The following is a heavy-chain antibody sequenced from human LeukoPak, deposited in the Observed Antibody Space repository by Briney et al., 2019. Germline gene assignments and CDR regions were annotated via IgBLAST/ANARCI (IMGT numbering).Heavy chain of an antibody. D-gene: IGHD2-21*01. CDR3: ATASTYCGGDCYYFDY. CDR2: IYHSGST. CDR1: GYSISSGYY. J-gene: IGHJ4*02. V-gene: IGHV4-38-2*01. Sequence: PSGTLSLTCAVSGYSISSGYYWGWIRPPPGKGLEWIGSIYHSGSTYYNPSLKSRVTISVDTSKNQFSLKLSSVTAADTAVYYCATASTYCGGDCYYFDYWGQGTLVTVSS.